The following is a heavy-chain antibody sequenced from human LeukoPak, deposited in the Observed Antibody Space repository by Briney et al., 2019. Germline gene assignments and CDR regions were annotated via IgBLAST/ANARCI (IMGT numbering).Heavy chain of an antibody. Sequence: GGSLRLSCAASGFTFSSYEMNWVRQAPGKGLEWVSYISSSGSIINYADSVKGRFTISRDNAKNSLYLQMNSLRADDTAVYSCARDRRDFWSGYYHSFYMDVWGKGTTVTVS. CDR1: GFTFSSYE. V-gene: IGHV3-48*03. CDR2: ISSSGSII. D-gene: IGHD3-3*01. CDR3: ARDRRDFWSGYYHSFYMDV. J-gene: IGHJ6*03.